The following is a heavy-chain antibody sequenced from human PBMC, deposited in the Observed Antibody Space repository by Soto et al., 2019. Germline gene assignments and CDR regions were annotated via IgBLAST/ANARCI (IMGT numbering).Heavy chain of an antibody. CDR3: AKARYADDVYFDY. V-gene: IGHV3-23*04. Sequence: EVQLVESGGGLVKPGGSLRLSCAASGFTFSSYAMSWVRQAPGKGLEWVSTISGRAGSTFYADSVKGRITISRDNSKNRLYLQMNSLRAEDTAVYYCAKARYADDVYFDYWGQGTLVTVSS. CDR1: GFTFSSYA. CDR2: ISGRAGST. D-gene: IGHD1-1*01. J-gene: IGHJ4*02.